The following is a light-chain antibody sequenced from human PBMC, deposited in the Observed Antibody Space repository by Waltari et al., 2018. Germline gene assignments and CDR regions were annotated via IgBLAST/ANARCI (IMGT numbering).Light chain of an antibody. J-gene: IGKJ4*01. Sequence: ATLSLSPGERATLSCRASQSVNYFLAWFQQKPGQAPRLLIYDASNRATGIPARFSGSGSGTDFTLTISSPEPEDFAVYYCQQRTNWPLTFGGGTKVEIK. CDR3: QQRTNWPLT. V-gene: IGKV3-11*01. CDR2: DAS. CDR1: QSVNYF.